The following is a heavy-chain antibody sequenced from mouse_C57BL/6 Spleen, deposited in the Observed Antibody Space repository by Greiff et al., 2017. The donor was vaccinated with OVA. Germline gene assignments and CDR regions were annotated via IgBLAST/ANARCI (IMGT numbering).Heavy chain of an antibody. CDR3: TTGNWEAFDY. V-gene: IGHV14-4*01. Sequence: VQLQQSGAELVRPGASVKLSCTASGFNIKDDYMHWVKQRPDQGLEWIGWIDPENGDTDYASKFQGKATLTADTSSTTASLQLSSLTSEDTAVYYCTTGNWEAFDYWGQGTTLTVSS. CDR2: IDPENGDT. CDR1: GFNIKDDY. J-gene: IGHJ2*01. D-gene: IGHD4-1*01.